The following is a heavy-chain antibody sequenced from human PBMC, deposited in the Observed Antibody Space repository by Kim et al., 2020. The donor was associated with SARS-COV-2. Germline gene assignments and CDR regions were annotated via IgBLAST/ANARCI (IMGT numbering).Heavy chain of an antibody. J-gene: IGHJ6*02. CDR3: ADTLKAIYNGMAV. CDR2: FDPGDSYT. V-gene: IGHV5-10-1*04. CDR1: GYSFTSYW. Sequence: GESLKISCKGSGYSFTSYWISWVRQMPGKGLEWMGMFDPGDSYTNSSPSFQGPVPISVNKSIPTAYLRGASLKAPDPAMFFLADTLKAIYNGMAVWGQGT.